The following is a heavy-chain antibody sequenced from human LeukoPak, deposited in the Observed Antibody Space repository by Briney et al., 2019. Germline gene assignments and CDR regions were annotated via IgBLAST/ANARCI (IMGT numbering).Heavy chain of an antibody. CDR1: GFTFDDYA. V-gene: IGHV3-9*01. D-gene: IGHD3-10*01. CDR3: ARVARGTFDY. J-gene: IGHJ4*02. CDR2: ISWNSGSI. Sequence: GGSLRLSCAASGFTFDDYAMHWVRHAPGKGLEWVSGISWNSGSIGYADSVKGRFTISRDNAKNSLYLQMNSLRAEDTAVYYCARVARGTFDYWGQGTLVTVSS.